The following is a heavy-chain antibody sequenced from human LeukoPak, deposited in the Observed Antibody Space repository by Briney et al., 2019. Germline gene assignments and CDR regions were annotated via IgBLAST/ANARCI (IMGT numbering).Heavy chain of an antibody. CDR1: GFTFSNAW. D-gene: IGHD7-27*01. CDR3: ARKALTGSHSGPFDI. V-gene: IGHV3-30*02. Sequence: GGSLRLSFAASGFTFSNAWMSWVRQAPGKGLEWVAFIRYDGSNKYYADSVKGRFTISRDNSKNTLYLQMNSLRAEDTAVYFCARKALTGSHSGPFDIWGQGTFVTVSS. CDR2: IRYDGSNK. J-gene: IGHJ3*02.